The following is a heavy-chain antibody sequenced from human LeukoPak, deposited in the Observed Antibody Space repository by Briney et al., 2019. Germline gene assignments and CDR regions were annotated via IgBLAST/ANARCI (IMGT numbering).Heavy chain of an antibody. CDR3: AKSWLRLGGDY. V-gene: IGHV3-23*01. D-gene: IGHD5-12*01. CDR1: GFTFSNYW. CDR2: ISGSGGST. J-gene: IGHJ4*02. Sequence: GGSLRLSCAAYGFTFSNYWMNWVRQAPGKGLEWVSAISGSGGSTYYADSVKGRFTISRDNSKNTLYLQMSSLRVEDTAVYYCAKSWLRLGGDYWGQGALVTVSS.